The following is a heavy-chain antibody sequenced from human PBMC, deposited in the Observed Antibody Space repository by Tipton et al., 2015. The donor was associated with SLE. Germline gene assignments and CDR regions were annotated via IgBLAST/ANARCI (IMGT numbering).Heavy chain of an antibody. CDR1: GGAVRSGGFY. CDR3: ASTDTSGLLDWYFDL. Sequence: TLSLTCTVSGGAVRSGGFYWSWIRHHPGKGLERIGDIYYSGTTYYNPSLKSRVAMSLDTSKNQFSLRLSSVTAADTAMYFCASTDTSGLLDWYFDLWGRGTLVTVSS. CDR2: IYYSGTT. J-gene: IGHJ2*01. V-gene: IGHV4-31*03. D-gene: IGHD3-22*01.